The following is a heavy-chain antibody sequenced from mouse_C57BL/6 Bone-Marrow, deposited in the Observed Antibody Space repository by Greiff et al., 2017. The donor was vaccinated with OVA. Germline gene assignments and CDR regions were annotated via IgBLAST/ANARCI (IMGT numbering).Heavy chain of an antibody. CDR3: ATGPWGYAMDY. CDR1: GFTFSSYA. Sequence: EVNVVESGGGLVKPGGSLKLSCAASGFTFSSYAMSWVRQTPEKRLEWVATISDGGSYTYYPDNVKGRFTISRDNAKNNLYLQRSHLKSEDTAMYYCATGPWGYAMDYWGQGTSVTVSS. D-gene: IGHD4-1*01. V-gene: IGHV5-4*03. J-gene: IGHJ4*01. CDR2: ISDGGSYT.